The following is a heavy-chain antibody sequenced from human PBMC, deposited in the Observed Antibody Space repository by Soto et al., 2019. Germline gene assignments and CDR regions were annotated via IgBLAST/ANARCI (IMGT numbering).Heavy chain of an antibody. D-gene: IGHD2-15*01. Sequence: QVQLVQSGCEVKNPRASVKVSCKASGYTFTIYGISWVRQAPGQGLEWMGRISAYSGNTNYAQKLQGRVTMTTDTSTSTASMEPRRLRSDDTGVYYCARVVVALGHRFDPWGQGTQVTVSS. J-gene: IGHJ5*02. V-gene: IGHV1-18*01. CDR2: ISAYSGNT. CDR3: ARVVVALGHRFDP. CDR1: GYTFTIYG.